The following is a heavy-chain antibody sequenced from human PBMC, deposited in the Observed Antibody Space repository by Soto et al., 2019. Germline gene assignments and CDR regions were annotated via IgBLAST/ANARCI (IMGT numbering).Heavy chain of an antibody. CDR1: GYTFINHG. Sequence: QVQLVQSDAEVNKPGASVKVSCEASGYTFINHGISWVRQAPGQGLEWMGWVSGSNGNTKYAQKFQGRVTMTTETSTSTAHMERRNLRSDDTAVYFCARDFYPLAYYFDPWGQGTLVTVSS. J-gene: IGHJ4*02. V-gene: IGHV1-18*04. CDR3: ARDFYPLAYYFDP. CDR2: VSGSNGNT.